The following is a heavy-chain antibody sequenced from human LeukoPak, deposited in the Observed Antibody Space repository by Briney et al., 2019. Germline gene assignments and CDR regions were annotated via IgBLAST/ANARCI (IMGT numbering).Heavy chain of an antibody. CDR3: ARFMTTLDY. CDR1: GFTLRSYW. CDR2: ISSDGSIT. Sequence: GGSLRLSCAASGFTLRSYWMHWVRQAPGKGLLWASRISSDGSITTYADSVRGRFTISRDDAKNTLFLQMNSLRAEDTAVYYCARFMTTLDYWGQGTLVTVSS. V-gene: IGHV3-74*01. D-gene: IGHD4-11*01. J-gene: IGHJ4*02.